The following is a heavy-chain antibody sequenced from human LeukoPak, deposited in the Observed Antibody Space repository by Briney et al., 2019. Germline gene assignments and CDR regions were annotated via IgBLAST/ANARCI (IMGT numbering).Heavy chain of an antibody. CDR2: IYYSGST. D-gene: IGHD1-1*01. J-gene: IGHJ4*02. CDR3: ARDGTTSRVLDY. CDR1: GGSISSSSYS. Sequence: SETLSLTWTVSGGSISSSSYSWGWIRQPAGKGLEWIGSIYYSGSTNYNPSLKSRVTISVDTSENQFSLKLSSVTAADTAVYYCARDGTTSRVLDYWGQGTLVTVSS. V-gene: IGHV4-39*07.